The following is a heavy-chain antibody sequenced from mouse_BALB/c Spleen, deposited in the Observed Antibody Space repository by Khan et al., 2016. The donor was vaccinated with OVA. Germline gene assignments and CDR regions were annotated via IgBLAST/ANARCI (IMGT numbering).Heavy chain of an antibody. Sequence: LVESGPELKKPGETVKISCKASGYTFTNYGMNWVKQAPGEGLKWMGWINTYTGEPTYADDFKGRFAFSLETSANTAYLQISNLKNEDTASYFCASGGYWYFDVWGAGTTVTVSS. CDR3: ASGGYWYFDV. CDR1: GYTFTNYG. CDR2: INTYTGEP. J-gene: IGHJ1*01. D-gene: IGHD1-1*02. V-gene: IGHV9-3-1*01.